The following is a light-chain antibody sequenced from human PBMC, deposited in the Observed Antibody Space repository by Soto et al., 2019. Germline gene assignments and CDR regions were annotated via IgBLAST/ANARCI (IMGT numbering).Light chain of an antibody. CDR1: SSNIGSNY. Sequence: SVLPQPPSASGTPGQRVTISCSGSSSNIGSNYVYWYQQLPGTAPKLLIYRNNQRPSGVPDRFSGSKSGTSASLAISGLRSEDEADYYCAAWDASLYVFATGTKVTVL. J-gene: IGLJ1*01. CDR3: AAWDASLYV. V-gene: IGLV1-47*01. CDR2: RNN.